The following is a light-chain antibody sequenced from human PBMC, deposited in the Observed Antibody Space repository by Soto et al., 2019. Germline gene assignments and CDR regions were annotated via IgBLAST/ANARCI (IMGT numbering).Light chain of an antibody. CDR3: QPYNNWAVT. V-gene: IGKV3-15*01. CDR2: DAS. CDR1: QSVSSN. J-gene: IGKJ3*01. Sequence: EIVMTQSPATLSVSPGERATLSCRASQSVSSNLAWYQQKPGQAPRLLIYDASTRATGIPARFSGSGSGTKFTLTISSLQSEDFAVYYWQPYNNWAVTFGPATKVDIQ.